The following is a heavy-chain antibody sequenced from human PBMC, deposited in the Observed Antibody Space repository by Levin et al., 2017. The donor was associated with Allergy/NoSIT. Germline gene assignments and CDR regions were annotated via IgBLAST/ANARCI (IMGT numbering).Heavy chain of an antibody. J-gene: IGHJ4*02. Sequence: GGSLRLSCAASGFTFSNYWMHWVRQAPGKGLVWVSHINSDGSNTNYADSVKGRFTISRDNAKNTLYLQMNSLRDEDTAVYYCARGGCSSTSCLDNWGQGTLVTVSA. V-gene: IGHV3-74*01. CDR1: GFTFSNYW. CDR3: ARGGCSSTSCLDN. D-gene: IGHD2-2*01. CDR2: INSDGSNT.